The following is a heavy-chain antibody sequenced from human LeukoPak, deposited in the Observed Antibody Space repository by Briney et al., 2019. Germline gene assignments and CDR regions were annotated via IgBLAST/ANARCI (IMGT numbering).Heavy chain of an antibody. CDR1: GGSISSYY. J-gene: IGHJ3*02. CDR2: IYYSGST. D-gene: IGHD1-1*01. V-gene: IGHV4-59*01. CDR3: ARGRLDDDAFDI. Sequence: SETLSLTCTVSGGSISSYYWSWIRQPPGKGLGWIGYIYYSGSTNYNPSLKSRVTISVDTSKNQFSLKLSSVTAADTAVYYCARGRLDDDAFDIWGQGTMVTVSS.